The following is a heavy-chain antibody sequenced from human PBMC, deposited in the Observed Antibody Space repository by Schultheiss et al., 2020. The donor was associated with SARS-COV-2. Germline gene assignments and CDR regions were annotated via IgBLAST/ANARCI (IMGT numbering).Heavy chain of an antibody. CDR1: GFTLRSYT. V-gene: IGHV3-7*01. CDR3: ARRVRVVVPDTLGFSRWLDP. CDR2: IKQDGSEK. D-gene: IGHD2-15*01. J-gene: IGHJ5*02. Sequence: GESLKISCAASGFTLRSYTMSWVRQAPGKGLEWVANIKQDGSEKYYVDSVKGRFTISRDNAKNSLYLQMNSLRAEDTAVYYCARRVRVVVPDTLGFSRWLDPWGQGTLVTVSS.